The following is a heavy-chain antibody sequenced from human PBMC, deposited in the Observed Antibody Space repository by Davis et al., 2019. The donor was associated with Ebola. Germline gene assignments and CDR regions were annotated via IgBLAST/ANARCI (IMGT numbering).Heavy chain of an antibody. CDR1: GFTFSGSA. D-gene: IGHD4-17*01. CDR2: IRSKANSYAT. J-gene: IGHJ4*02. Sequence: GGSLRLSCAASGFTFSGSAMHWVRPAYGKGLEWVGRIRSKANSYATAYAASVKGRFTISRDDSKNTAYLQMNSLKTEDTAVYYCTNAPQYGDYDYWGQGTLVTVSS. V-gene: IGHV3-73*01. CDR3: TNAPQYGDYDY.